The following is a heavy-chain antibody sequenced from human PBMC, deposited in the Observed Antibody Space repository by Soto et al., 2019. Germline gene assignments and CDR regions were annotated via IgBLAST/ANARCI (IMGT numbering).Heavy chain of an antibody. Sequence: PSETLSLSCSVSGGSISSNIYYWGWIRQPPGKGLEWIATVHYSGSTYYTPSLKSRVTISADTSNNQFSLKLSSVTAADTAVYYCARRGLVGATTFDYWGQRTLVTVSS. V-gene: IGHV4-39*01. CDR2: VHYSGST. D-gene: IGHD1-26*01. CDR1: GGSISSNIYY. J-gene: IGHJ4*02. CDR3: ARRGLVGATTFDY.